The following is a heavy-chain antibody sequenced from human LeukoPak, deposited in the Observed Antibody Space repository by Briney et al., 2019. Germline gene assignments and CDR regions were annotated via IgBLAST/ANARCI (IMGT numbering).Heavy chain of an antibody. CDR3: ARHSQYSSGYDNWFDP. D-gene: IGHD3-22*01. Sequence: GGSLRLSCAASGFTFSDYYMSWIRQAPGKGLEWVSYISSSSSYTNYAVSVKGRFTISRDNAKNSLYLQMDSLRAEDTAVYYCARHSQYSSGYDNWFDPWGQGTLVTVSS. V-gene: IGHV3-11*06. CDR1: GFTFSDYY. CDR2: ISSSSSYT. J-gene: IGHJ5*02.